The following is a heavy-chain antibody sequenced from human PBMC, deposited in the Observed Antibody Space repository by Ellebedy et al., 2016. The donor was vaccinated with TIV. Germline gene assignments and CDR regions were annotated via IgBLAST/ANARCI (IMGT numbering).Heavy chain of an antibody. V-gene: IGHV3-23*01. Sequence: GESLKISXAASGFTFSSHAMSWVRQAPGIGLECVSAISASGGSTYYADSVKGRFTISRDNSKNTLYLQMNSLRAEDTAVYYCAKDLGDSARQPIDYWGQGTLVTVSA. CDR3: AKDLGDSARQPIDY. J-gene: IGHJ4*02. CDR2: ISASGGST. CDR1: GFTFSSHA. D-gene: IGHD2-21*01.